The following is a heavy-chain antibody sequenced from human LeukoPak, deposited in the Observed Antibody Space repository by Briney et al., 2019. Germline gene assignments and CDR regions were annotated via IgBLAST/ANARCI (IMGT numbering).Heavy chain of an antibody. Sequence: SETLSLTCTVSGGSISSGGYYWSWTRQHPGKGLEWIGYIYYSGSTYYNPSLKSRVTISVDTSKNQFSLKLSSVTAADTAVYYCARAGGWELLPSEFDYWGQGTLVTVSS. V-gene: IGHV4-31*03. D-gene: IGHD1-26*01. CDR2: IYYSGST. CDR3: ARAGGWELLPSEFDY. CDR1: GGSISSGGYY. J-gene: IGHJ4*02.